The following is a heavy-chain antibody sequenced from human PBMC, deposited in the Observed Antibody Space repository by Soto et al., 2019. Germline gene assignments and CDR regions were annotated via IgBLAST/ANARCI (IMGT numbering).Heavy chain of an antibody. CDR2: ISYGGTTK. V-gene: IGHV3-30-3*01. CDR1: GFIFSSYA. Sequence: QVQLVESGGGVVQPGRSLRLSCAGSGFIFSSYAMHWVRQAPGKGLEWLALISYGGTTKYYADSVKGRFTISRDNSNSTLFLQLNSLRTDDTDVYYCAAFSLAFDYWGQGTLVIVSS. CDR3: AAFSLAFDY. J-gene: IGHJ4*02.